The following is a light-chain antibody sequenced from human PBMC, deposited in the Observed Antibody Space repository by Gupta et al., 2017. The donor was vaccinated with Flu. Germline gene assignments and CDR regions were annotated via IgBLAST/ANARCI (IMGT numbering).Light chain of an antibody. CDR1: GSNIGNNY. V-gene: IGLV1-51*01. CDR3: GTGDNRVSAAV. J-gene: IGLJ7*01. Sequence: QSFLTHSLSISAAPGHTVTISCPGSGSNIGNNYVSWYQQFPGTTPKPVIYDNNNRPSGIPDRFSGSKSDTSATLGITGLQVEDEADYYCGTGDNRVSAAVFGGGTQLTVL. CDR2: DNN.